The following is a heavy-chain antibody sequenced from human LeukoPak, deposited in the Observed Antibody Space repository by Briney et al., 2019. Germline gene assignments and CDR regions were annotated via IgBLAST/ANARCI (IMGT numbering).Heavy chain of an antibody. CDR2: IYYSGST. CDR3: AITDSSGGP. V-gene: IGHV4-59*01. Sequence: SETLSLTCTVSGGSISSYYWSWIRQPPGKGLEWIGYIYYSGSTNYIPSLKSRVTISVDTSKNQFSLKLSSVTAADTAVYYCAITDSSGGPWGQGTLVTVSS. D-gene: IGHD6-19*01. J-gene: IGHJ5*02. CDR1: GGSISSYY.